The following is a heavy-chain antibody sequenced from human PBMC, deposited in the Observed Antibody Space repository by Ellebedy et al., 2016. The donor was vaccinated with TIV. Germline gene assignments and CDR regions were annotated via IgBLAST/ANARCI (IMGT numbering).Heavy chain of an antibody. D-gene: IGHD6-6*01. J-gene: IGHJ4*02. CDR2: INRDGSST. V-gene: IGHV3-74*01. CDR1: GFTFRRYW. CDR3: AVQGPAARQAD. Sequence: PGGSLRLSCAASGFTFRRYWMHWVRQGTGKGLVWVSCINRDGSSTNYADSVKGRFTMSRDTSKNTLYLQMNSLRTEDTAVYYCAVQGPAARQADWGQGTLVTVSS.